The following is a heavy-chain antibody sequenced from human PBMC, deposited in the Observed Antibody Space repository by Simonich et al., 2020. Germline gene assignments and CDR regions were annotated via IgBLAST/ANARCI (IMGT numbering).Heavy chain of an antibody. Sequence: QVQLQESGPGLVKPSETLSLTCAVSGYSISSGYYWGWIRPPPGKGLEWIGSIYHSGCTYYNPSLKRRVTISVDTSKNQFSLKLSAVTAADTAVYYCARVGYSNYYYYGMDVWGQGTTVTVSS. V-gene: IGHV4-38-2*01. J-gene: IGHJ6*02. CDR2: IYHSGCT. CDR1: GYSISSGYY. CDR3: ARVGYSNYYYYGMDV. D-gene: IGHD6-13*01.